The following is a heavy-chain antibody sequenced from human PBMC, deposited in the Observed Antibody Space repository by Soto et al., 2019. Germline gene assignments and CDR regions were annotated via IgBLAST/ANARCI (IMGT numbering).Heavy chain of an antibody. V-gene: IGHV4-31*03. CDR2: IYYSGST. CDR3: ARDWRGSSGYPYYYYYYGMDV. D-gene: IGHD3-22*01. J-gene: IGHJ6*02. CDR1: GGSISSGGYY. Sequence: SETLSLTCTVSGGSISSGGYYWSWIRQHPGKGLEWIGYIYYSGSTYYNPSLKSRVTISVDTSKNQFSLKLSSVTAADTAVYYCARDWRGSSGYPYYYYYYGMDVWGQGTTVTVSS.